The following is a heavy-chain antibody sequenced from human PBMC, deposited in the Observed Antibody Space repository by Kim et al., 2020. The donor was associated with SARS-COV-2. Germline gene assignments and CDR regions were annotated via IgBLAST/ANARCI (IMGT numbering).Heavy chain of an antibody. CDR1: GFTFGDYA. CDR2: ISWNSGSI. Sequence: GGSLRLSCAASGFTFGDYAMHWVRQAPGKGLEWVSGISWNSGSIGYADSVKGRFTISRDNAKNSLYLQMNSLRAEDTALYYCAKDKGCSYGYWFDPWGQGTLVTVSS. CDR3: AKDKGCSYGYWFDP. J-gene: IGHJ5*02. D-gene: IGHD5-18*01. V-gene: IGHV3-9*01.